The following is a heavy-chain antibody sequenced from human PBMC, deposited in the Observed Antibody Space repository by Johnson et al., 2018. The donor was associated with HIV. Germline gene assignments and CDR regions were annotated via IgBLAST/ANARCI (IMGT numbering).Heavy chain of an antibody. CDR3: TRRYSISSRGYDI. D-gene: IGHD6-6*01. J-gene: IGHJ3*02. CDR1: GFTFSNAW. V-gene: IGHV3-73*01. CDR2: IRSKANNYAT. Sequence: VQLVESGGGLVQPAGSLRLSCAASGFTFSNAWMSWVRQAPGKGLEWVGHIRSKANNYATAYAAPVKGRFTISRDDSKNTAYLQMNSLKTEDTAVYYCTRRYSISSRGYDIWGQGTLVTVSS.